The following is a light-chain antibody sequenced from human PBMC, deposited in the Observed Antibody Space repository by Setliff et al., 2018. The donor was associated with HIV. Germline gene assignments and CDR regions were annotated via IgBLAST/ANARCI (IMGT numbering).Light chain of an antibody. V-gene: IGLV2-14*02. Sequence: QSVLTQPASVSGSPGQSITISCTGTSSDVGSYNLVSWYQQHPGKAPKVMIYEVTKRPSGVSNRFSGSKSGNAASLTISGLQAEDEADYYCCSYTSSSTYVFGTGTKVTV. J-gene: IGLJ1*01. CDR1: SSDVGSYNL. CDR2: EVT. CDR3: CSYTSSSTYV.